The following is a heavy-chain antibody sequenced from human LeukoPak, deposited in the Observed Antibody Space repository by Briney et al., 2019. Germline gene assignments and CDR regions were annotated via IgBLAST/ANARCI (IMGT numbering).Heavy chain of an antibody. CDR3: ARVIGSSSHEFDY. J-gene: IGHJ4*02. Sequence: GGSLRLSCAASGFTFSSYAMSWVRQAPGKGLEWVSVIYSGGSTYYADSVKGRFTISRDNSKNTLYLQMNSLRAEDTAVYYCARVIGSSSHEFDYWGQGTLVTVSS. D-gene: IGHD6-6*01. V-gene: IGHV3-66*01. CDR1: GFTFSSYA. CDR2: IYSGGST.